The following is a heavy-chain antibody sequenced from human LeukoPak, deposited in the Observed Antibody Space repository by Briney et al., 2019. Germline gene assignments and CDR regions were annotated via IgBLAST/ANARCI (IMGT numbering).Heavy chain of an antibody. CDR3: AKDRAVGSFDY. J-gene: IGHJ4*02. Sequence: GGSLRLSCAASGFTCSSYDMSWVRQAPGKGLEWVSSIPATGYTTYYADSVKGRFTISRDNSKNTLYLQMNSLRAEDTAVYYCAKDRAVGSFDYWGQGTLVTVSS. V-gene: IGHV3-23*01. D-gene: IGHD1-26*01. CDR1: GFTCSSYD. CDR2: IPATGYTT.